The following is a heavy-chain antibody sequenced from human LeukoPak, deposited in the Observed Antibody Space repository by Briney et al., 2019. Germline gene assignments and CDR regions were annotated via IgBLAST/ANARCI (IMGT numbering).Heavy chain of an antibody. CDR1: GFTFSSHG. D-gene: IGHD6-19*01. CDR2: IWYDGSNK. J-gene: IGHJ3*02. Sequence: GGSLRLSCAASGFTFSSHGMHWVRQAPGKGLEWVAVIWYDGSNKFYADSVRGRFTISRDNSKNTLYVQMNSLRAEDTAVYYCARGRGRGWYDAFDIWGQGTMVTVSS. V-gene: IGHV3-33*01. CDR3: ARGRGRGWYDAFDI.